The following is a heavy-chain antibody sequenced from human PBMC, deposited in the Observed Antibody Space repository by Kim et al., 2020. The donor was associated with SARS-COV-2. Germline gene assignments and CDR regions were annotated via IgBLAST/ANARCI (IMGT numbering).Heavy chain of an antibody. CDR2: ISAYNGNT. D-gene: IGHD1-26*01. CDR3: AKLLSGGSYYYYYYGMDV. CDR1: TFTSYG. Sequence: TFTSYGISWVRQAPGQGLEWMGWISAYNGNTNYAQKLQGRVTMTTDTSTSTAYMELRSLRSDDTAVYYCAKLLSGGSYYYYYYGMDVWGQGTTVTVSS. V-gene: IGHV1-18*01. J-gene: IGHJ6*02.